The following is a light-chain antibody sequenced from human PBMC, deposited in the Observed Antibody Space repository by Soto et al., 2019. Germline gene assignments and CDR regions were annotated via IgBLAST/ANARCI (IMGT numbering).Light chain of an antibody. V-gene: IGKV3-20*01. CDR1: QSVSSSY. CDR3: QQYGSSPMYT. J-gene: IGKJ2*01. CDR2: GAS. Sequence: EIVLTQSPGTLSLSPGERATLSCRASQSVSSSYLAWYQQKPGQAPRLLIYGASSRATGIPGRFSGSGSGTDFTLTISRLEPEDFAVYYCQQYGSSPMYTFGQGTELEIK.